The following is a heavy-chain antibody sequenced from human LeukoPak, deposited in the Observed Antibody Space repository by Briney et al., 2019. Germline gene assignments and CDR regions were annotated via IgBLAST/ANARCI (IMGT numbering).Heavy chain of an antibody. J-gene: IGHJ4*02. CDR3: ARDVLGYCSGGSCYSDY. CDR2: TIPIFGTA. V-gene: IGHV1-69*06. Sequence: ASVKVSCRASGGTFSSYAISWVRQAPGQGLEWMGGTIPIFGTANYAQKFQGRVTITADKSTSTAYMELSSLRSEDTAVYYCARDVLGYCSGGSCYSDYWGQGTLVTVSS. CDR1: GGTFSSYA. D-gene: IGHD2-15*01.